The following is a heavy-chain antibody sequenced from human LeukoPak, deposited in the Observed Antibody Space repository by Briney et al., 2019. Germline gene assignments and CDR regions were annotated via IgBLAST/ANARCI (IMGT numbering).Heavy chain of an antibody. V-gene: IGHV3-30*02. D-gene: IGHD5-18*01. J-gene: IGHJ6*03. Sequence: PGGSLRLSCAASGFAFSSYGMHWVRQAPGKGPEWVAFIRYDGNNKDYADSVKGRFTISRDNSKNTLYLQMNSLRGEDTAVYYCAKGGGYSYENYYYYMDVWGKGTTVTVSS. CDR1: GFAFSSYG. CDR3: AKGGGYSYENYYYYMDV. CDR2: IRYDGNNK.